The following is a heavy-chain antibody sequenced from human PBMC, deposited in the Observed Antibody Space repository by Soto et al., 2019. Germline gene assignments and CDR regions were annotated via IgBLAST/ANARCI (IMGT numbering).Heavy chain of an antibody. CDR3: ARGAVAGTGLNWFDP. CDR2: IYYSGNT. D-gene: IGHD6-19*01. V-gene: IGHV4-61*08. Sequence: PSETLSLTCTVSGGSISSGDYYWTWIRQPPGKGMEWIGYIYYSGNTNYNPSLKSRVTISLDTSKNQLSLKVSSVTAADTAVYYCARGAVAGTGLNWFDPWGQGTPVTVSS. CDR1: GGSISSGDYY. J-gene: IGHJ5*02.